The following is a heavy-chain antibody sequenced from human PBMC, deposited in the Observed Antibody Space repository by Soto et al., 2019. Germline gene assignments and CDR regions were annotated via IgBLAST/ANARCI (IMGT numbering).Heavy chain of an antibody. Sequence: GASVKPSCKASGGSFSSYAISCVRQAPKQGLEWMGGIIPIFGTANYAQKFQGRVTITADESTSTAYMELSSLRSEDTAVYYCARDHGVPAATNYYYGMDVWGQGTTLTVSS. CDR3: ARDHGVPAATNYYYGMDV. J-gene: IGHJ6*02. V-gene: IGHV1-69*13. CDR2: IIPIFGTA. CDR1: GGSFSSYA. D-gene: IGHD2-2*01.